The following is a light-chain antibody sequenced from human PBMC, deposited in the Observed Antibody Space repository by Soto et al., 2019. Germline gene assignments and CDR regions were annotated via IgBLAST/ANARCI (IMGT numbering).Light chain of an antibody. V-gene: IGKV3-20*01. CDR2: GAS. J-gene: IGKJ3*01. Sequence: EVVFTQSPGTLSFSPGERATLSCRASQSVSSSYLAWYQQKPGQAPRLLIYGASSRATGIPDRFSGSGSGTDFTLTISRLEPEDFAVYYCQQYGKTFGPGTKVDIK. CDR3: QQYGKT. CDR1: QSVSSSY.